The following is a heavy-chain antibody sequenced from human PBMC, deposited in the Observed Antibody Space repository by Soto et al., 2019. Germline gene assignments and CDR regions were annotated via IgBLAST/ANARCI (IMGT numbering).Heavy chain of an antibody. J-gene: IGHJ5*02. V-gene: IGHV4-4*07. Sequence: QVQLQESGPKLVKPSETLSLTCTVSSDSMSNFYWSWIRQPAGKGLEWIGRIFPTGSTNYNPSLKSRVSMSVDTSKNHFSLNLTSVTAADTAIYYCARGPGSVRAVAPGVRIRRPDNYFDPWGQGTLVTVSS. CDR2: IFPTGST. D-gene: IGHD2-15*01. CDR3: ARGPGSVRAVAPGVRIRRPDNYFDP. CDR1: SDSMSNFY.